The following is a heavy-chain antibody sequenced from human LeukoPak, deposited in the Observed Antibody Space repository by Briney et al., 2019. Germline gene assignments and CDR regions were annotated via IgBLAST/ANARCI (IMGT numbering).Heavy chain of an antibody. Sequence: SETLSLTCTVSGYSISSGYYWGWIRQPLGKGLEWIGSIYHSGSTYYNPSLKSRVTISVDTSKNQFSLKLSSVTAADTAVYYCARDRDIVVVVAAEYDWFDPWGQGTLVTVSS. D-gene: IGHD2-15*01. CDR1: GYSISSGYY. CDR3: ARDRDIVVVVAAEYDWFDP. CDR2: IYHSGST. J-gene: IGHJ5*02. V-gene: IGHV4-38-2*02.